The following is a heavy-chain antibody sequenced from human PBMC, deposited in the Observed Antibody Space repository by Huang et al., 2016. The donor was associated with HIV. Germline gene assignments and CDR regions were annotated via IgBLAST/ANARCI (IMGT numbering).Heavy chain of an antibody. V-gene: IGHV1-18*04. CDR1: DYTFTSYG. CDR2: ISTNNGDT. CDR3: GGSSGYWSFDY. J-gene: IGHJ4*02. D-gene: IGHD3-22*01. Sequence: QVQLVQSGGEVKKPGASVKVSCKASDYTFTSYGISWVRQAPGQGLEWIGWISTNNGDTNYAQKFQGRVTMTTDTSTSTAYMELRILRSDDTAVYYCGGSSGYWSFDYWGQGTLVTVSS.